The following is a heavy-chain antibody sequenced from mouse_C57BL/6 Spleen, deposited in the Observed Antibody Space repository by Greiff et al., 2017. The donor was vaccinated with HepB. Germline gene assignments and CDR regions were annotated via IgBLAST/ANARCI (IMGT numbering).Heavy chain of an antibody. CDR1: GYTFTSYW. CDR3: ARSSTTVVDYWYFDV. CDR2: IDPSDSYT. V-gene: IGHV1-69*01. D-gene: IGHD1-1*01. Sequence: QVQLQQPGAELVMPGASVKLSCEASGYTFTSYWMHWVKQRPGQGLEWIGEIDPSDSYTNYNQKFKGKSTLTVDKSSSTAYMQLSSLTSEDSAVYYCARSSTTVVDYWYFDVWGTGTTVTVSS. J-gene: IGHJ1*03.